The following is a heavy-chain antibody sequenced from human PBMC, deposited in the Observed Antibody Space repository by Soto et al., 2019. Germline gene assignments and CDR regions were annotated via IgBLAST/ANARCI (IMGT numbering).Heavy chain of an antibody. J-gene: IGHJ4*02. Sequence: GASVKVSCKASGYTFTIYVISWVRQAPGQGLEWMGWISTYNGDTYYAQKLQGRVTMTADTSTSTAYMELRGLRSDDTAVYYCARTGTEAFDYWGQGTLVTVSS. V-gene: IGHV1-18*01. CDR3: ARTGTEAFDY. CDR1: GYTFTIYV. CDR2: ISTYNGDT. D-gene: IGHD1-1*01.